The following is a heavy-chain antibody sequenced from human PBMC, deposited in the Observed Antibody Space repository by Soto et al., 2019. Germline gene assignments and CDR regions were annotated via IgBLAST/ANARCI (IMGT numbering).Heavy chain of an antibody. CDR3: VRDVVVAFGYHYHTMDL. J-gene: IGHJ6*02. CDR1: EFVLTMYG. Sequence: ASVKVSCKASEFVLTMYGISWVRQAPRQGLEWMGWISVYNGDTKYAQKFQGRVTINADKATDTVYMDLTSLRSDDSAVYYCVRDVVVAFGYHYHTMDLWGQGATVTVSS. D-gene: IGHD2-21*01. V-gene: IGHV1-18*01. CDR2: ISVYNGDT.